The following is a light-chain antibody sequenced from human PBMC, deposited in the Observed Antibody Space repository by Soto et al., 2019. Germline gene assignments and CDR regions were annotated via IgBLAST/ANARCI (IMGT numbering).Light chain of an antibody. V-gene: IGKV3-15*01. J-gene: IGKJ4*01. CDR1: QSVSST. CDR2: GAS. Sequence: EIVMTQSPATLSVSPGERATLSCRASQSVSSTLAWYQQIPGQAPRLLISGASTRAPGIPARFSGSGSGTEFTLTISSLPSEDFAVYYCQQYNTWPLTFGGGTKVEIK. CDR3: QQYNTWPLT.